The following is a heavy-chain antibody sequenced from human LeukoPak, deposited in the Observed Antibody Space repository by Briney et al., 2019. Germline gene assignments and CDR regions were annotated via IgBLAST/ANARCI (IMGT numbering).Heavy chain of an antibody. CDR2: ISGSGGST. CDR3: ARDPALGWHGINDY. V-gene: IGHV3-23*01. D-gene: IGHD6-19*01. CDR1: GFTFSSYA. Sequence: PGGSLRLSCAASGFTFSSYAMSWVRQAPGKGLEWVSAISGSGGSTYYADSVKGRFTISRDNAKNSLYLQMNSLRAEDTTVYYCARDPALGWHGINDYWGQGTLVTVSS. J-gene: IGHJ4*02.